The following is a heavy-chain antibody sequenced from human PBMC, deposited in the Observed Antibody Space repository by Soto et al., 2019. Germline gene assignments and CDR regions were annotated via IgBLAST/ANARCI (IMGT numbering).Heavy chain of an antibody. D-gene: IGHD5-12*01. Sequence: SVKVSCKASGGTFSSYAISWVRQAPGQGLEWMGGIIPIFGTANYAQKFQGRVTITADKSTSTAYMELSSLRSEDTAVYYCATHLEMATIFYFDYWGQGTLVTVS. CDR2: IIPIFGTA. V-gene: IGHV1-69*06. J-gene: IGHJ4*02. CDR3: ATHLEMATIFYFDY. CDR1: GGTFSSYA.